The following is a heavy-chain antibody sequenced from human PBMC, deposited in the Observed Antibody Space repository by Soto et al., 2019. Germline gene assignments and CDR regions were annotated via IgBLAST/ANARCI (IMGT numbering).Heavy chain of an antibody. J-gene: IGHJ4*02. D-gene: IGHD6-19*01. CDR3: ARRTSGYFDY. CDR1: GFTFSDYT. Sequence: EVQLLQSGGGLVQPGGSLTLSCAASGFTFSDYTMTWVRQAPGKVLECVSVILSDYNTYYADSVRGRFTISRDNSKNTLSLEMNSLRAEDTAVYFCARRTSGYFDYWGQGALVTVSS. V-gene: IGHV3-23*03. CDR2: ILSDYNT.